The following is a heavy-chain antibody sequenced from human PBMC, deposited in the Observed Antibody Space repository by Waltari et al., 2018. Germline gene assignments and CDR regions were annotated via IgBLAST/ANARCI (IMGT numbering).Heavy chain of an antibody. CDR2: ICPSDSYT. CDR3: ARTSTRDFYYMDV. D-gene: IGHD1-1*01. Sequence: EVQLVQSGAEVKKPGESLRISCEGSGYDFSTYWITWVRHMPGKGLEWMGRICPSDSYTNYSPSFRGHVTSSVDRSISTAYIQWSGLRASDTAIYYCARTSTRDFYYMDVWGKGTTVTVSS. J-gene: IGHJ6*03. V-gene: IGHV5-10-1*01. CDR1: GYDFSTYW.